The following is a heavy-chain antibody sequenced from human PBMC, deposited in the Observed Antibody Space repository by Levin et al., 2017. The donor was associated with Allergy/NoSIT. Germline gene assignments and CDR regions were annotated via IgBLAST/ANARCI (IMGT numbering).Heavy chain of an antibody. V-gene: IGHV4-39*01. CDR3: ANPLARYSSSWHDAFDI. CDR2: IYYRGST. Sequence: ESLKISCSVSGGSISRSSYYWGWIRQPPGKGLEWIGSIYYRGSTHYNPSLKSRVTISVDTSKNQFSLKLTSVTAADTAVYYCANPLARYSSSWHDAFDIWGQGTMVTVSS. J-gene: IGHJ3*02. CDR1: GGSISRSSYY. D-gene: IGHD6-13*01.